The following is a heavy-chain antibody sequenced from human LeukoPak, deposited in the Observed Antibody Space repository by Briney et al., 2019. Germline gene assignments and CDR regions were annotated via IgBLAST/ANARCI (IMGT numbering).Heavy chain of an antibody. CDR2: ISSSSSTI. V-gene: IGHV3-48*04. J-gene: IGHJ2*01. Sequence: GGSLRLSCAASGFTFSSYSMNWVRQAPGKGLEWVSYISSSSSTIYYADSVKGRFTISRDNAKNSLYLQMNSLRAEDTAVYYCARDGQQLVYWYFDLWGRGTLVTVSS. D-gene: IGHD6-13*01. CDR1: GFTFSSYS. CDR3: ARDGQQLVYWYFDL.